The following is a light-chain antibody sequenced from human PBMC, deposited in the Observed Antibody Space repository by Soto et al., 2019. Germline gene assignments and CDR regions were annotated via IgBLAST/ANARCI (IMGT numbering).Light chain of an antibody. CDR3: QQYYSYPPIT. V-gene: IGKV1-8*01. CDR2: AAS. CDR1: QGISSY. Sequence: AIRMTQSPSSFSASTGDRVTITCRASQGISSYLAWYQQKPGKAPKLLIYAASTLQSGVPSRFSGSGSGTDFTLTISCLQSEDFATYYCQQYYSYPPITFGQGKRREIK. J-gene: IGKJ5*01.